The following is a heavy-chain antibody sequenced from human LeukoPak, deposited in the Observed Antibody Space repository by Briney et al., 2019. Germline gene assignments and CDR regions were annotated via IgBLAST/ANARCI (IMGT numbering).Heavy chain of an antibody. CDR2: IKEDGSEK. D-gene: IGHD3-16*01. CDR3: ARVMAASVWRSYGSYYYYYYMDV. V-gene: IGHV3-7*01. CDR1: GFTFSTYW. J-gene: IGHJ6*03. Sequence: PGGSLRLSCAASGFTFSTYWMGWVRKAPGKGLEWVANIKEDGSEKNYVDSVKGRFTISRDNAKNSLYLQMSSLRAADTAVYYCARVMAASVWRSYGSYYYYYYMDVWGKGTTVTVSS.